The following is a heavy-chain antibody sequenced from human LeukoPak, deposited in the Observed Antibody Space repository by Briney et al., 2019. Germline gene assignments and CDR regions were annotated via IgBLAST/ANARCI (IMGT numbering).Heavy chain of an antibody. Sequence: SETLSLTCTVSGGSVSSGSYYWSWIRQPPGKGLEWIGYIYYSGSTNYNPSLKSRVTISVDTSKNQFSLKLSSVTAADTAVYYCARDMGATLGGFFDYWGQRTLVTVSS. CDR2: IYYSGST. CDR1: GGSVSSGSYY. V-gene: IGHV4-61*01. D-gene: IGHD1-26*01. CDR3: ARDMGATLGGFFDY. J-gene: IGHJ4*02.